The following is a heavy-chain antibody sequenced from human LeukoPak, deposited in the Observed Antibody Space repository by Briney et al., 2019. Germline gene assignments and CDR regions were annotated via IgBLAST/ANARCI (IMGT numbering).Heavy chain of an antibody. D-gene: IGHD2-15*01. CDR1: GYTFNNHY. CDR2: INPSGGST. Sequence: GASVKVSCKASGYTFNNHYMYWVRQAPGQGLEWMGVINPSGGSTSYAQKFQGRVTMTRDTSTRTVYMEVNSLRSEDTAVYYCARSNRRGVYCSGGSCYPYYFDYWGQGTLVTVSS. J-gene: IGHJ4*02. V-gene: IGHV1-46*02. CDR3: ARSNRRGVYCSGGSCYPYYFDY.